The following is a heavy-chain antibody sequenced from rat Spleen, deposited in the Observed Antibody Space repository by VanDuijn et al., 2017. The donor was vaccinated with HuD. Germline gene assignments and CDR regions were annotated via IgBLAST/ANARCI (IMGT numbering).Heavy chain of an antibody. Sequence: EVQLVESGGGSVQPGRSLKLSCVASGFTFSSYWMYWTRQAPKKGLEWVASISYEGSSTYYGDSVKGRFTISRDNAKSTLYLQMNSLRSEDTATYYCARMYTTDNWYFDFWGPGTMVTVSS. V-gene: IGHV5-22*01. D-gene: IGHD1-6*01. CDR2: ISYEGSST. CDR3: ARMYTTDNWYFDF. J-gene: IGHJ1*01. CDR1: GFTFSSYW.